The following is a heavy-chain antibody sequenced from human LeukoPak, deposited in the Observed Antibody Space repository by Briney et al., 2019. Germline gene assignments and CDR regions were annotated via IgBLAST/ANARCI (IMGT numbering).Heavy chain of an antibody. CDR1: GHTFTDYY. CDR3: TRDLKPADFVLFGEAKSLLFQD. J-gene: IGHJ4*02. V-gene: IGHV1-2*02. CDR2: INPKNGGT. Sequence: ASVRVSCKASGHTFTDYYMHWVRQAPGQGLEWMGWINPKNGGTNYAQNFKGRVTMTSDTSSSTVYMDLNRLGSDDTAVYFCTRDLKPADFVLFGEAKSLLFQDWGQGTLVTVSS. D-gene: IGHD3-3*01.